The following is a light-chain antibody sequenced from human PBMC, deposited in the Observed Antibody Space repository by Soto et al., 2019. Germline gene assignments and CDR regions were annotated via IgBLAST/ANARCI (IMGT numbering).Light chain of an antibody. CDR1: SSDVGSYNL. CDR3: CSYAGSSTYV. J-gene: IGLJ1*01. Sequence: QSALTQPASVSGSPGQSITIPCTGTSSDVGSYNLVSWYQQHPGKAPKFMIYEATKRPSGVSNRFSGSKSGNTASLTISGLQAEDEADYYCCSYAGSSTYVFGTGTKVTVL. CDR2: EAT. V-gene: IGLV2-23*01.